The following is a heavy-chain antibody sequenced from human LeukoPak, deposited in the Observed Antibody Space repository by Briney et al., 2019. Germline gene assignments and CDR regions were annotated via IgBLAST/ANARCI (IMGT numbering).Heavy chain of an antibody. CDR2: INHRGST. J-gene: IGHJ4*02. CDR3: ARSVAGYFDY. D-gene: IGHD6-19*01. Sequence: PSETLSLTCGVYGGSIRGGYYWSWIRQPPGEGLEWIGEINHRGSTNYNPSLKCRVTTSVDTSKNQFSLKVTSVTAADTAMYFCARSVAGYFDYWGQGTLVTVSS. V-gene: IGHV4-34*01. CDR1: GGSIRGGYY.